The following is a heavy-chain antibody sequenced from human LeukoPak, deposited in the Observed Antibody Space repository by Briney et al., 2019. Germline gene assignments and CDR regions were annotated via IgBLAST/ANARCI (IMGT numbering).Heavy chain of an antibody. Sequence: GGPLRLSCAAPGFTFRIKGMTWSRQAPAKGLEWVAVISDDGRNKYYAESVKGRITISRDNSKNTLYLQMNSLRAEDTAVYYCAKNGGPHGMDVWGQGTTVTVSS. CDR2: ISDDGRNK. CDR1: GFTFRIKG. J-gene: IGHJ6*02. CDR3: AKNGGPHGMDV. D-gene: IGHD3-10*01. V-gene: IGHV3-30*18.